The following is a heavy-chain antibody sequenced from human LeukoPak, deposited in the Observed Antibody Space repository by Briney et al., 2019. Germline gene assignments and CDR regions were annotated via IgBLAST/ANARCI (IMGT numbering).Heavy chain of an antibody. J-gene: IGHJ4*02. V-gene: IGHV4-38-2*02. CDR2: IYHSGST. Sequence: PSETLSLTCTVSGYSISSGYYWDWIRRPPGKGLEWIGSIYHSGSTYYNPSLKSRVTISVDTSKNQFSLKLSSVTAADTAVYYCARVDGSGSYGDYWGQGTLVTVSS. D-gene: IGHD1-26*01. CDR1: GYSISSGYY. CDR3: ARVDGSGSYGDY.